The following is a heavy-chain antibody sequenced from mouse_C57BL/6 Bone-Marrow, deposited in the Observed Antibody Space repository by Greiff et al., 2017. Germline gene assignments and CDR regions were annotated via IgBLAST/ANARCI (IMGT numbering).Heavy chain of an antibody. V-gene: IGHV5-16*01. Sequence: EVNVVESEGGLVQPGSSMKLSCTASGFTFSDYYMAWVRQVPEKGLEWVANINYDGSSTYYLDSLKSRFIISRDNAKNILYLQMSSLKSEDTATYYCARDGYRYFDVWGTGTTVTVSS. CDR3: ARDGYRYFDV. CDR2: INYDGSST. CDR1: GFTFSDYY. J-gene: IGHJ1*03.